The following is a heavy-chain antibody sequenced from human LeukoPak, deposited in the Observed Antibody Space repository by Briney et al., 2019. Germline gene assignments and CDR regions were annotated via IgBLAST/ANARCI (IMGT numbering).Heavy chain of an antibody. J-gene: IGHJ4*02. CDR2: IFHSGST. Sequence: SETLSLTCTVSGDSIFSTTYYWGWIRQPPGKGLEWIGSIFHSGSTYYIPSLKSRITISLDMSKNQYSLKLTSVTAADTAVYYCARDVGFFDIDYWGQGILVTVSS. CDR1: GDSIFSTTYY. CDR3: ARDVGFFDIDY. V-gene: IGHV4-39*07. D-gene: IGHD3-9*01.